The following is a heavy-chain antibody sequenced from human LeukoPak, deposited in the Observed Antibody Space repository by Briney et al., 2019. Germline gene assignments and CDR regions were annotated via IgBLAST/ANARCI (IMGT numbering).Heavy chain of an antibody. CDR3: ARGTDSSAPSFDY. V-gene: IGHV4-59*01. CDR2: IYYSGST. CDR1: GGSIRSYY. J-gene: IGHJ4*02. D-gene: IGHD3-22*01. Sequence: SETLSLTCTVSGGSIRSYYWSWIRQPPGKGLEWIGYIYYSGSTNYSPSLKSRVTISVDTSKNQFSLNLSSVSAADTAVYYCARGTDSSAPSFDYWGQGTLVTVSS.